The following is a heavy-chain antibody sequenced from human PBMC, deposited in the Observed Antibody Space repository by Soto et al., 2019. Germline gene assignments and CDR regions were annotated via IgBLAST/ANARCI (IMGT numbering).Heavy chain of an antibody. CDR1: GGTFSSYA. Sequence: SVQVSCKASGGTFSSYAISWVRQAPGQGLEWMGGIIPIFGTANYAQKFQGRVTITADKSTSTAYMELSSLRSEDTAVYYCARGPDYYDSSGYPSFDYWGQGALVTVSS. CDR2: IIPIFGTA. J-gene: IGHJ4*02. CDR3: ARGPDYYDSSGYPSFDY. V-gene: IGHV1-69*06. D-gene: IGHD3-22*01.